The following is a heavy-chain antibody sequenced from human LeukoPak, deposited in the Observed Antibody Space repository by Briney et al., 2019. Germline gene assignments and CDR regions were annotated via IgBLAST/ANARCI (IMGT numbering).Heavy chain of an antibody. D-gene: IGHD3-3*01. J-gene: IGHJ4*02. CDR3: AKSRSYDFWSGYPHFDY. Sequence: PGGSLRLSCAASGFTFDSYDMTWVRQAPGKGLEWVSSISGGGEATYYADSVKGRFTISRDNSNNSLYLQMSSLRADDTAVYYCAKSRSYDFWSGYPHFDYWGQGTLVTVSS. V-gene: IGHV3-23*01. CDR1: GFTFDSYD. CDR2: ISGGGEAT.